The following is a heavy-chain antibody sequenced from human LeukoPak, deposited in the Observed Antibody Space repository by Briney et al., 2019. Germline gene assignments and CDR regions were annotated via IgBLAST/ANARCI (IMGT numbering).Heavy chain of an antibody. CDR3: ARGGYYGSGNDFRFDP. V-gene: IGHV4-39*07. J-gene: IGHJ5*02. CDR1: GGSISNSSSY. Sequence: SETLSLTCTVSGGSISNSSSYWGWIRQPPGKGLEWIANIYFTGSTNYNPSLKSRVTISVDTSKNQFSLKLNSVTAADTAVYYCARGGYYGSGNDFRFDPWGQGTLVTVSS. CDR2: IYFTGST. D-gene: IGHD3-10*01.